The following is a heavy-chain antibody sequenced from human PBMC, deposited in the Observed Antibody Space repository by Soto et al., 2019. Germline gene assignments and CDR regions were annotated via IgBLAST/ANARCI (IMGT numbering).Heavy chain of an antibody. Sequence: GASVKVSCKASGYTFTSYGISWVRQAPGQGLEWMGRISAYSGNTSYAQRLQGRVTMTRDTSTSTVYMELSSLRSEDTAVYYCARDGRGAAAAGPYFDYWGQGTLVTVSS. CDR3: ARDGRGAAAAGPYFDY. CDR1: GYTFTSYG. V-gene: IGHV1-18*01. CDR2: ISAYSGNT. J-gene: IGHJ4*02. D-gene: IGHD6-13*01.